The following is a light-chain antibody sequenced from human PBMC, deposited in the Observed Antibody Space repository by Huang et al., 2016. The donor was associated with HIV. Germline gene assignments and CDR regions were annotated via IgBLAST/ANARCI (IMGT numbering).Light chain of an antibody. CDR3: QQYYSFPLT. J-gene: IGKJ1*01. Sequence: AIRITQFPSSLSASTGDKVSITCRASQDINTYLAWYQQKPGKPPSLLIYATSTLQSGVPSRFSGSGSGTDFTLTITHLQSEDFATYYCQQYYSFPLTFGQGSQVEV. V-gene: IGKV1-8*01. CDR1: QDINTY. CDR2: ATS.